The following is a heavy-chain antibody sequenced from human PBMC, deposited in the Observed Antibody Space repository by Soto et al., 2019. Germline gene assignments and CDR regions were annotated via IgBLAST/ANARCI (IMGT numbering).Heavy chain of an antibody. D-gene: IGHD6-13*01. CDR1: GGSMIAYY. CDR2: TYYSGST. J-gene: IGHJ4*02. CDR3: ARVRGTAGKRYFDY. Sequence: SETLSLTCPVSGGSMIAYYWNWMRPPPGKGLQWIGYTYYSGSTTYNPSLKSRVTISVDSSKNQFSLKLDSVTPADTAVYYCARVRGTAGKRYFDYWGPGTLVTVS. V-gene: IGHV4-59*01.